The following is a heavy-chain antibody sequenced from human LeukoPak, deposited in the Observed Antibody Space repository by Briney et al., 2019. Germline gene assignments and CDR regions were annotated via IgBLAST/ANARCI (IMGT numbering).Heavy chain of an antibody. V-gene: IGHV3-23*01. Sequence: PGGSLRLSCAASGFTFSSYVMSWVRQAPGKGLEWVSAISGSGGSTYYADSVKGRFAISRDNSKNTLYLQMNSLRAEDTALYYCAKTDYTLSGYYGGHFAYWSQGTLVTVSS. J-gene: IGHJ4*02. CDR2: ISGSGGST. CDR3: AKTDYTLSGYYGGHFAY. CDR1: GFTFSSYV. D-gene: IGHD3-9*01.